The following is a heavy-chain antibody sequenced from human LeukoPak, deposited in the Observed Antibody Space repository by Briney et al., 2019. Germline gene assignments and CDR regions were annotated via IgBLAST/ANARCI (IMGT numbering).Heavy chain of an antibody. CDR1: GYTLTELS. V-gene: IGHV1-24*01. Sequence: GASVKVSCKVSGYTLTELSMHWVRQAPGKGLEWMGGFDPEDGGTIYAQKFQGRVTMTEDTSTDTAYMELSSLRSEDTAVYYCATPYYCSSTSCLSRSYYYYGMDVWGQGTTVTVSS. CDR3: ATPYYCSSTSCLSRSYYYYGMDV. D-gene: IGHD2-2*01. J-gene: IGHJ6*02. CDR2: FDPEDGGT.